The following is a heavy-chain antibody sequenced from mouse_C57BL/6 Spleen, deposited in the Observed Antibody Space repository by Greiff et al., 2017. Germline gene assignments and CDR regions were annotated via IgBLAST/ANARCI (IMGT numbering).Heavy chain of an antibody. CDR2: IDPSDSYT. J-gene: IGHJ2*01. CDR1: GYTFTSYW. D-gene: IGHD1-1*01. V-gene: IGHV1-59*01. Sequence: VQLQQSGAELVRPGTSVKLSCKASGYTFTSYWMHWVKQRPGQGLEWIGVIDPSDSYTNYNQKFKGKAKLTVDKSSSTAYMQLSSLTSEDSAVSFCARRYYGSSYFDYWGQGTTLTVSS. CDR3: ARRYYGSSYFDY.